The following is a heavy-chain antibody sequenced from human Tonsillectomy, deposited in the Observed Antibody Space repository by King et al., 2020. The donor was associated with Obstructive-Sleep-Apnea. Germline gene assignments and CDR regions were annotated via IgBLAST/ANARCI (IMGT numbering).Heavy chain of an antibody. CDR3: ARTWLRDGYKSGGDFDY. V-gene: IGHV5-51*01. CDR1: GYKFTSFW. Sequence: QLVQSGAEVRKPGESLKISCQGSGYKFTSFWIGWVRQMPGKGLEWMGIMYPGDSDTRYSPSFQGQVTISADKSINTAYLQWSSLKASDTAMYYCARTWLRDGYKSGGDFDYWGQGTLVTVSS. CDR2: MYPGDSDT. D-gene: IGHD5-24*01. J-gene: IGHJ4*02.